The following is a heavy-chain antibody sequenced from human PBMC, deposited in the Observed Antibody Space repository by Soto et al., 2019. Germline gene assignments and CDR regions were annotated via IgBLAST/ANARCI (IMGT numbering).Heavy chain of an antibody. CDR2: ISGSGGST. D-gene: IGHD6-19*01. CDR3: ATNGLYRSGYYSYYMDV. CDR1: GFTFSSYA. V-gene: IGHV3-23*01. J-gene: IGHJ6*03. Sequence: EVQLLESGGGLVQPGGSLRLSCAASGFTFSSYAMSWVRQAPGKGLEWVSGISGSGGSTYYADSVKGRFTISRDNSKNTLYLHMNSLRAEDTAVYYCATNGLYRSGYYSYYMDVWGKGTTVTVSS.